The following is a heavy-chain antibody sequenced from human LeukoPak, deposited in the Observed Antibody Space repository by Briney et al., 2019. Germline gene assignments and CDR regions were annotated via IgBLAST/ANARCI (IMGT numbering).Heavy chain of an antibody. CDR1: GFTFSSHW. J-gene: IGHJ5*02. CDR2: ITSNGIST. D-gene: IGHD4-17*01. CDR3: VKGRTGDYEDNWFDP. V-gene: IGHV3-64D*06. Sequence: GGSLRLSCAASGFTFSSHWMHWVRQAPGKGLEYVSSITSNGISTYYADSVKGRFTVSRDNSKNTLYLQMSSLRAEDTAVYYCVKGRTGDYEDNWFDPWGQGTLVTVSS.